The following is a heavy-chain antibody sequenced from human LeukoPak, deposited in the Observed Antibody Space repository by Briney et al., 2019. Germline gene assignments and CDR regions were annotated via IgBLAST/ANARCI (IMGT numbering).Heavy chain of an antibody. CDR2: MIPNGGNT. Sequence: ASVKVSCKASGYTFNSYDINWVRQATGQGLEWRGWMIPNGGNTGYAQQFQGRVTMTRNTSISTAYMELSSLRSEDTAVYYSARGYCSGGSCYYFWFDPWGQGTLVTVSS. J-gene: IGHJ5*02. D-gene: IGHD2-15*01. CDR1: GYTFNSYD. V-gene: IGHV1-8*01. CDR3: ARGYCSGGSCYYFWFDP.